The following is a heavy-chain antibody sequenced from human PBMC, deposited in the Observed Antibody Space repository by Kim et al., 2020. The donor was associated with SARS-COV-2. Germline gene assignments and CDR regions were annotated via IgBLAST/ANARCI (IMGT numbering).Heavy chain of an antibody. CDR1: GFTFSNAW. Sequence: GGSLRLSCAASGFTFSNAWMSWVRQAPGKGLEWVGRIKSKTDGGTTDYAAPVKGRFTISRDDSKNTLYLQMNSLKTEDTAVYYCTTDRATYSSGWYGRTDYWGQGTLVTVSS. J-gene: IGHJ4*02. CDR3: TTDRATYSSGWYGRTDY. V-gene: IGHV3-15*01. D-gene: IGHD6-19*01. CDR2: IKSKTDGGTT.